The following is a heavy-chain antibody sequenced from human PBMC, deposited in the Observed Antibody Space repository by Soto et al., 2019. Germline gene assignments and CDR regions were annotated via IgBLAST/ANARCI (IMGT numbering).Heavy chain of an antibody. CDR3: AKHRYDFGDYSDF. D-gene: IGHD4-17*01. Sequence: EVQLLESGGGLIQPGGSLRLSCAASGFTFSSSAISWVRQAPAKGLEWVTTISGSGASTNYADSVRGRFTISRDNSKNTVSLQMNSLRAEDTAVYYCAKHRYDFGDYSDFWGQGTLATVSS. V-gene: IGHV3-23*01. CDR1: GFTFSSSA. J-gene: IGHJ4*02. CDR2: ISGSGAST.